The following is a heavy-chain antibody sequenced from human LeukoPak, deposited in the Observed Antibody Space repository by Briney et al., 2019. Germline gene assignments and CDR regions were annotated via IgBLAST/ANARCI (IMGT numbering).Heavy chain of an antibody. CDR3: ARVLLCRSSTSCQLFRYFDY. Sequence: GASVKVSCKASGYTFTSYGISWVRQAPGQGLEWMGWISAYNGNTNYAQKLQGRATMTTDTSTSTAYMELRSLRSDDTAVYYCARVLLCRSSTSCQLFRYFDYWGQGTLVTVSS. CDR1: GYTFTSYG. D-gene: IGHD2-2*01. CDR2: ISAYNGNT. J-gene: IGHJ4*02. V-gene: IGHV1-18*01.